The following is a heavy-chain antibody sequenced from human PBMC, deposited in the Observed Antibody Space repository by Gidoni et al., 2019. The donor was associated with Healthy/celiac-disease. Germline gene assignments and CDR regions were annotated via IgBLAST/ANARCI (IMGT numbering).Heavy chain of an antibody. D-gene: IGHD6-6*01. Sequence: QLQLQESGPGLVKPSETLSLTCTVSGGSISSSSYYWGWIRQPPGKGLEWIGSIYYSGSTYYNPSLKSRVTISVDTSKNQFSLKLSSVTAADTAVYYCARERRVRLLAARPAPCAFDIWGQGTMVTVSS. CDR1: GGSISSSSYY. CDR2: IYYSGST. CDR3: ARERRVRLLAARPAPCAFDI. J-gene: IGHJ3*02. V-gene: IGHV4-39*02.